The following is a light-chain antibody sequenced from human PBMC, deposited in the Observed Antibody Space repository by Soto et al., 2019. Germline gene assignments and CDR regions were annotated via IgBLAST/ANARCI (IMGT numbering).Light chain of an antibody. CDR2: GAS. CDR1: QSVSSNY. V-gene: IGKV3-20*01. CDR3: QQYGNTPRT. Sequence: EIVLTQSPGTLSLSPGERATLSCRASQSVSSNYLAWYQQKPGQAPSLLIYGASSRATGIPDRFSCSGSGTDFTLTISRLEPEDFAVYYCQQYGNTPRTFGQGTKLEIK. J-gene: IGKJ2*01.